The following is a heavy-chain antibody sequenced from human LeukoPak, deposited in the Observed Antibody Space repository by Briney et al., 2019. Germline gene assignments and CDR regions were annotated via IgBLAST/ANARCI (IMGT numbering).Heavy chain of an antibody. CDR1: GYTFTSYG. CDR3: ARDWAEYCSSTSCYAPHFDY. J-gene: IGHJ4*02. V-gene: IGHV1-46*01. D-gene: IGHD2-2*01. CDR2: INPSGGST. Sequence: ASVKVSCKASGYTFTSYGISWVRQAPGQGLEWMGIINPSGGSTSYAQKFQGRVTMTRDMSTSTVYMELSSLRSEDTAVYYCARDWAEYCSSTSCYAPHFDYWGQGTLVTVSS.